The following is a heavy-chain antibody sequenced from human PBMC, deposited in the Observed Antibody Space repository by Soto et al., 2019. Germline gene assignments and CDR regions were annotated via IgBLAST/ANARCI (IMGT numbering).Heavy chain of an antibody. V-gene: IGHV3-30*18. CDR1: GFTFNSYG. CDR3: AKDPGGQAVALDY. Sequence: QVQLVESGGGVVQPGRSLRLSCAASGFTFNSYGMHWVRQAPGKGLEWVAVISYDGSNKYYADSVKGRFTISRDNSKNTLYLQMNSLRAEDTAVYYCAKDPGGQAVALDYWGQGTLVTVSS. J-gene: IGHJ4*02. CDR2: ISYDGSNK. D-gene: IGHD6-19*01.